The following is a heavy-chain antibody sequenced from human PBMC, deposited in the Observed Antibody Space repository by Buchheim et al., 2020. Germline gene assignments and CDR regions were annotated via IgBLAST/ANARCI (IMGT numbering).Heavy chain of an antibody. CDR3: AREVSMIRGLFNY. V-gene: IGHV1-8*01. Sequence: QVQLVQSGAEVKTPGASVKVSCKASGYTVTSYDINWVRQATGRGLEWMGWMNPNSGNTGYAQKFQGRVTITRDTSISTVYMELSSLRSEDTAVYYCAREVSMIRGLFNYWSQGTL. D-gene: IGHD3-10*01. CDR1: GYTVTSYD. J-gene: IGHJ4*02. CDR2: MNPNSGNT.